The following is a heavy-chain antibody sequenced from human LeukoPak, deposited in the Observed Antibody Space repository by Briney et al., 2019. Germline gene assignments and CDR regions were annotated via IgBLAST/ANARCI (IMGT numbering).Heavy chain of an antibody. D-gene: IGHD5-18*01. V-gene: IGHV4-39*01. J-gene: IGHJ4*02. Sequence: SETLSLTCTVSGVSISSSNYYWGWIRQPPGKGLEWIGSVYYSGSTYYNPSLKSRVTISVDTSKNQFSLKLSSVTAADTAVYYCARRGYSYGSQYYFDFWGQGTLVTVSS. CDR2: VYYSGST. CDR1: GVSISSSNYY. CDR3: ARRGYSYGSQYYFDF.